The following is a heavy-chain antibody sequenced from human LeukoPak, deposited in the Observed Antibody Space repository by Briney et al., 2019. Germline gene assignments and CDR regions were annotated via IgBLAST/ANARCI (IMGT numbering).Heavy chain of an antibody. CDR1: GYTFTSYD. J-gene: IGHJ6*02. CDR2: MNPNSGNT. Sequence: ASVKVSCKASGYTFTSYDIRWVRQATGQGHEGMGWMNPNSGNTGYAQKFQGRVTMTRNTSISTAYMELSSLRSEDTAVYYCARAGGQWFNVAEDGGLGMDVWGQGTTVTVSS. V-gene: IGHV1-8*01. D-gene: IGHD3-22*01. CDR3: ARAGGQWFNVAEDGGLGMDV.